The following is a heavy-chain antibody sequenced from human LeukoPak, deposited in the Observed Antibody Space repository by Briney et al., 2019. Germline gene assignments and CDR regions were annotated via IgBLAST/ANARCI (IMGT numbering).Heavy chain of an antibody. CDR2: IYYSGST. V-gene: IGHV4-59*04. CDR3: SGSSGYRGYHYYYMDV. D-gene: IGHD3-22*01. CDR1: GGSISSYY. J-gene: IGHJ6*03. Sequence: SETLSLTCTVSGGSISSYYWSWIRQPPGKGLEWIGSIYYSGSTYYNPSLKSRVTISVDTSKNQFSLKLSSVTAADTAVYYCSGSSGYRGYHYYYMDVWGKGTTVTISS.